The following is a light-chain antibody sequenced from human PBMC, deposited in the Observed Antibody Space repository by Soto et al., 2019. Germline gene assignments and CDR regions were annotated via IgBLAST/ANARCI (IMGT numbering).Light chain of an antibody. Sequence: DIVMTQSPDSLAVSLGERATINCKSSQSVLYSSNNKNYLAWYQQKPGQPPKLLIYWASTRESGVPDRFSGSGSGTDFTLTISSLQAEDVAVYYCQQYYRTPLTFCQGTKVEIK. V-gene: IGKV4-1*01. CDR3: QQYYRTPLT. J-gene: IGKJ1*01. CDR2: WAS. CDR1: QSVLYSSNNKNY.